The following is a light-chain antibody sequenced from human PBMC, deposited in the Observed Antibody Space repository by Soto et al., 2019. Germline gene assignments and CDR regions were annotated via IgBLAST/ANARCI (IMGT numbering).Light chain of an antibody. CDR1: QSISSW. V-gene: IGKV1-5*01. CDR3: QQYNSYPGYT. J-gene: IGKJ2*01. Sequence: DIQMTQSPSTLSASVGDRVTITCRASQSISSWLAWYQQKPGKAPKLLIYDASSLESGVPSRFSGSGSGTEFTLTISSLQPDDFATYYCQQYNSYPGYTFCQGTKLEIK. CDR2: DAS.